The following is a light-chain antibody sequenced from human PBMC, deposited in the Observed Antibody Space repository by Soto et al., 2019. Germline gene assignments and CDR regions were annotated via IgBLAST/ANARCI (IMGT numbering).Light chain of an antibody. J-gene: IGKJ1*01. CDR3: QQTYNMPPT. CDR1: LTIRNF. CDR2: AAS. Sequence: IQMTQSPTSLSASVGDPGTITCRASLTIRNFLNWYQQKPGGAPKLLIYAASTLQPGVPLRFSGSGSVTEFTLTISSLQPEDYGTYYCQQTYNMPPTFGQGTKVEF. V-gene: IGKV1-39*01.